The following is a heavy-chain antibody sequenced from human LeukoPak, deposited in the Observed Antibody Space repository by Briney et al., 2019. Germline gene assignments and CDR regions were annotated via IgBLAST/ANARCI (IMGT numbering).Heavy chain of an antibody. CDR2: ISSGDTT. CDR1: GFTVSRNY. Sequence: GGSLRLSCAASGFTVSRNYMSWVRQAPGKGLEWVSVISSGDTTHYADSVKGRFTISRDSSKNTLYLQMNSLRAEDTAVYFCARGPRLERHGMDVWGQGTTVTVSS. V-gene: IGHV3-66*01. D-gene: IGHD1-1*01. J-gene: IGHJ6*02. CDR3: ARGPRLERHGMDV.